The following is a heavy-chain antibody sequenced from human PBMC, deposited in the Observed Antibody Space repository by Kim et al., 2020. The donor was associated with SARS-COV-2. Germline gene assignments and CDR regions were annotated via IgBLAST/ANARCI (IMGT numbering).Heavy chain of an antibody. D-gene: IGHD5-12*01. V-gene: IGHV3-21*01. CDR2: ISSGSSYI. CDR3: ARWEAPWLRPVYYGMDV. CDR1: GFTFSSYS. J-gene: IGHJ6*02. Sequence: GGSLRLSCAASGFTFSSYSMNWVRQAPGKGLEWVSSISSGSSYIYYADSVKGRFTISRDNAKNSLYLQMNSLRAEDTAVYYCARWEAPWLRPVYYGMDVWGQGTTVTVSS.